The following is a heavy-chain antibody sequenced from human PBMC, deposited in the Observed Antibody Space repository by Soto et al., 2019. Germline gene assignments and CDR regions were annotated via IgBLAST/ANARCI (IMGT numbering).Heavy chain of an antibody. CDR1: GDSFSSHW. V-gene: IGHV5-10-1*01. D-gene: IGHD3-22*01. CDR3: ARPDRYYYDSSGQYYYYGMDV. J-gene: IGHJ6*02. Sequence: HGESLKISCKGSGDSFSSHWISWVRQMPGKGLEWMGRIDPSDSYTNYSPSFQGHVTISADKSISTAYLQWSSLKASDTAMYYCARPDRYYYDSSGQYYYYGMDVWGQGTTVTVSS. CDR2: IDPSDSYT.